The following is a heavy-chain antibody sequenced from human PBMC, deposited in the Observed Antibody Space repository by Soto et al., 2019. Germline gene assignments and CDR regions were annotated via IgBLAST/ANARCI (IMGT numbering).Heavy chain of an antibody. V-gene: IGHV3-53*02. CDR2: LYTSGST. J-gene: IGHJ4*02. D-gene: IGHD6-13*01. Sequence: EVQLVETGGGLIQPGGSLRLSCAASGFTVSINYMSWVRQAPGKGLEWVSVLYTSGSTYYADSVKGRFTISRDNSKNTLYLQMNSPRADDTAVYYCARVDGSSGDYFDYWGQGTLVTVSS. CDR3: ARVDGSSGDYFDY. CDR1: GFTVSINY.